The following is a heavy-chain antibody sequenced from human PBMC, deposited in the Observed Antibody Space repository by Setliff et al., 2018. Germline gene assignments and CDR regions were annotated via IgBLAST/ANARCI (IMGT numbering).Heavy chain of an antibody. CDR1: GGSVNSGYDN. CDR3: ARASSGWYSAYYYYMDV. V-gene: IGHV4-61*09. Sequence: SETLSLTCTVSGGSVNSGYDNWNWLRQPAGKGLEWVGHINRRGSTNFTPSLKSRVTISLDTSKNQFSLDLTSVTAADTAVYYCARASSGWYSAYYYYMDVWGKGTTVTVSS. D-gene: IGHD6-19*01. J-gene: IGHJ6*03. CDR2: INRRGST.